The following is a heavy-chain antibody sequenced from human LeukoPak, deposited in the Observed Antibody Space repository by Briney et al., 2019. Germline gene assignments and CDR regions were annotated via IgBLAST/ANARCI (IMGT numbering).Heavy chain of an antibody. D-gene: IGHD5-18*01. CDR3: ARESYGIDS. CDR1: GGSISGYY. J-gene: IGHJ4*02. V-gene: IGHV4-59*01. Sequence: SETLSLTCSVSGGSISGYYWSWIRPPPGKGLEWIGYFYYTGYTNYNPSLKSRVAISVDTSKNQFSLYLTSVTAADTAVYYCARESYGIDSWGQGTLVSVSS. CDR2: FYYTGYT.